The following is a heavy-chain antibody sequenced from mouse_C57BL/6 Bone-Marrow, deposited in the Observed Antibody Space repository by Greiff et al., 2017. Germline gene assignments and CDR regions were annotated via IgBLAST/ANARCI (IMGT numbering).Heavy chain of an antibody. J-gene: IGHJ4*01. V-gene: IGHV1-80*01. CDR3: ARLTYYYGSSLYYAMDY. D-gene: IGHD1-1*01. Sequence: VKLVESGAELVKPGASVKISCKASGYAFSSYWMNWVKQRPGKGLEWIGQIYPGDGDTNYNGKFKGKATLTADKSSSTAYMQLSSLTSEDSAVYFCARLTYYYGSSLYYAMDYWGQGTSVTVSS. CDR2: IYPGDGDT. CDR1: GYAFSSYW.